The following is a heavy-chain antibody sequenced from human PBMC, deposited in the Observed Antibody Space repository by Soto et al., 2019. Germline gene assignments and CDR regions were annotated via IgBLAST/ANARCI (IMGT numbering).Heavy chain of an antibody. CDR2: IYYSGST. CDR1: GGSISSYY. J-gene: IGHJ4*02. Sequence: SETLSLTCTVSGGSISSYYWSWIRQPPGTGLEWIGYIYYSGSTNYNPSLKRRVTISVDTSKNQFSLKLSSVTAADTAVYYCARDCSSTSCYDYWGQGTLVTVSS. V-gene: IGHV4-59*01. CDR3: ARDCSSTSCYDY. D-gene: IGHD2-2*01.